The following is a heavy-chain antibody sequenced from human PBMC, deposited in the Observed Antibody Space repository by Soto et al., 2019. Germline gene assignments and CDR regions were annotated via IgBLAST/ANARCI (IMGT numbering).Heavy chain of an antibody. CDR2: IYSGGST. Sequence: PGGSLRISCAASGFTVSSNYMSWVRQAPGKGLEWVSVIYSGGSTYYADSVKGRLTISRDNSKNTLDLQMNRLRAEDTAVYYCARDHAEYSSWGYYHYYSMDVWGPGPTITV. V-gene: IGHV3-53*01. CDR1: GFTVSSNY. J-gene: IGHJ6*02. D-gene: IGHD6-6*01. CDR3: ARDHAEYSSWGYYHYYSMDV.